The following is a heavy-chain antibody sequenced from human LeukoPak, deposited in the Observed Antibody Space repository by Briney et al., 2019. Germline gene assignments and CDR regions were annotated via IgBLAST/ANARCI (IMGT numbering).Heavy chain of an antibody. CDR2: IYSGGST. CDR1: GFTVSSNY. CDR3: ARPPLDYGGNSDY. J-gene: IGHJ4*02. D-gene: IGHD4-23*01. Sequence: GGSLRLSCAASGFTVSSNYMSWVRQAPGKGLEWVSVIYSGGSTYYADSVKGRFTISRDNSKNTLYLQTNSPRAEDTAVYYCARPPLDYGGNSDYWGQGTLVTVSS. V-gene: IGHV3-53*01.